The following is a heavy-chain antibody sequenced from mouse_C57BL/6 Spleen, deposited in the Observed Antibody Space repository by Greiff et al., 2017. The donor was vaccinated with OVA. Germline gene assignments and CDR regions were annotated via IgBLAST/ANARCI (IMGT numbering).Heavy chain of an antibody. CDR3: ARKGLYSNYERGAMDY. CDR1: GYSFTGYY. V-gene: IGHV1-42*01. D-gene: IGHD2-5*01. Sequence: EVKVEESGPELVKPGASVKISCKASGYSFTGYYMNWVKQSPEKSLEWIGEINPSTGGTTYNQKFKAKATLTVDKSSSTAYMQLKSLTSEDSAVYYCARKGLYSNYERGAMDYWGQGTSVTVSS. J-gene: IGHJ4*01. CDR2: INPSTGGT.